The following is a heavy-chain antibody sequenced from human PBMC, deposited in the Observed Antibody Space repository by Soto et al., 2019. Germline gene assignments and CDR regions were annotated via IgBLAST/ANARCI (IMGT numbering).Heavy chain of an antibody. Sequence: HVTLKESGPVLVKPTEPLTLTCTVSGFSLSNGKVGVSWIRQPPGKALEWLAHIFSNDEKSYRTSLKSRLTSAEDTTKSQVVLTMTNVDPVDTATYYCARILFGRSVAGGYFYMDVWGKGTTVTVS. V-gene: IGHV2-26*01. CDR2: IFSNDEK. CDR3: ARILFGRSVAGGYFYMDV. J-gene: IGHJ6*03. CDR1: GFSLSNGKVG. D-gene: IGHD6-19*01.